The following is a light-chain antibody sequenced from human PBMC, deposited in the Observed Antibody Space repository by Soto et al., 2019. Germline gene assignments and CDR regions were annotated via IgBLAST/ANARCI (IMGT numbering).Light chain of an antibody. CDR3: PPPDATHVV. CDR2: EVN. Sequence: QSALTQPPSASWSPGQSVTISCTGTSSDVGGYNYVSWYQQHPGKAPKLMIYEVNKRPSGVPDRFSGSKSGNTASLTVSGLQAEDGLDFSCPPPDATHVVFGGGTSSPS. J-gene: IGLJ2*01. CDR1: SSDVGGYNY. V-gene: IGLV2-8*01.